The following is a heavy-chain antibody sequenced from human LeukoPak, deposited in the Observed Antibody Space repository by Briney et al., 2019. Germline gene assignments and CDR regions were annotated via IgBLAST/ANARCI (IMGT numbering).Heavy chain of an antibody. D-gene: IGHD4-17*01. CDR1: GFTFRSYS. Sequence: PGGSLRLSCAASGFTFRSYSMIWARQAPGKGLEGVSSISSSSSYIYYADSVKGRFTISRDNAKNSLYLQMNSLRAEDTAVYYCARSGTVTTKRWFDPWGQGTLVTVSS. CDR2: ISSSSSYI. J-gene: IGHJ5*02. CDR3: ARSGTVTTKRWFDP. V-gene: IGHV3-21*01.